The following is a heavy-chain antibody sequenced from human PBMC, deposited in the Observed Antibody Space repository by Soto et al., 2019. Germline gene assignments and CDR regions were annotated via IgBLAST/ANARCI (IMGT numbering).Heavy chain of an antibody. CDR1: GGSISSGGYY. CDR2: IYDSGST. CDR3: ARDSPHYYYDSSGYRA. D-gene: IGHD3-22*01. V-gene: IGHV4-31*03. Sequence: QVQLQESGPGLVKPSQTLSITCTVSGGSISSGGYYWSWIRQHPGKGLEWIGYIYDSGSTYYNPSLKSRVTISVDTSKNQFSLKLSSVTAADTAVYYCARDSPHYYYDSSGYRARGQGTLVTVSS. J-gene: IGHJ4*02.